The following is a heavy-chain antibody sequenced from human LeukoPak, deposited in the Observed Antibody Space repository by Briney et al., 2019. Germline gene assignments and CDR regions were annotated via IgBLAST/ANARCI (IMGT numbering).Heavy chain of an antibody. V-gene: IGHV1-3*01. CDR1: GYTFTSYA. J-gene: IGHJ6*02. Sequence: GASVNVSCKASGYTFTSYAMHWVRQAPGQRLEWMGWINAGNGNTKYSQKFQGRVTITRDTSASTAYMELSSLRSEDTAVYYCATHYDFWSGPVPEYYYYYGMDVWGQGTTVTVSS. CDR2: INAGNGNT. CDR3: ATHYDFWSGPVPEYYYYYGMDV. D-gene: IGHD3-3*01.